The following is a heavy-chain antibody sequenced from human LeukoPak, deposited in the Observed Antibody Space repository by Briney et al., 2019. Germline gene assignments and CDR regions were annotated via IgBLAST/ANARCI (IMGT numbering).Heavy chain of an antibody. CDR1: GGTSSSYA. V-gene: IGHV1-69*13. D-gene: IGHD2-2*01. CDR2: IIPIFGTA. Sequence: ASVKVSCKASGGTSSSYAISWVRQAPGQGLEWMGGIIPIFGTANYAQKFQGRVTITADESTSTAYMELSSLRSEDTAVYYWARVRGGDCSSTSCSYWPFDYWGQGTLVTVSS. J-gene: IGHJ4*02. CDR3: ARVRGGDCSSTSCSYWPFDY.